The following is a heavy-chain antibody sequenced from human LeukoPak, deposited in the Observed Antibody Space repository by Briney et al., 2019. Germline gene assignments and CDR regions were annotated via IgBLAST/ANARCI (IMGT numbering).Heavy chain of an antibody. CDR1: GFTFSSYD. Sequence: GGSLRLSCAASGFTFSSYDMHWVRHVTGKGLEWVSGIGIAGDTYHVGSVKGRFTISRENAKNYLCLQMKSLRAGDTAVYYCARASRSAVADFDYWGQGTLVTDSS. D-gene: IGHD6-13*01. CDR3: ARASRSAVADFDY. CDR2: IGIAGDT. V-gene: IGHV3-13*01. J-gene: IGHJ4*02.